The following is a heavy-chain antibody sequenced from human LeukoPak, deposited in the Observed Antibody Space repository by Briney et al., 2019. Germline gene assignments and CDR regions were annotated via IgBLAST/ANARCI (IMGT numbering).Heavy chain of an antibody. V-gene: IGHV3-23*01. CDR2: ISGSGGST. J-gene: IGHJ6*02. CDR3: AKASLYGSGAYYYYGMDV. D-gene: IGHD3-10*01. Sequence: GASLRLSCAASGFTFSSYAMSWVRQAPGKGLEWVSAISGSGGSTYYADSVKGRFTISRDNSKNTLYLQMNSLRAEDTAVYYCAKASLYGSGAYYYYGMDVWGQGTTVTVSS. CDR1: GFTFSSYA.